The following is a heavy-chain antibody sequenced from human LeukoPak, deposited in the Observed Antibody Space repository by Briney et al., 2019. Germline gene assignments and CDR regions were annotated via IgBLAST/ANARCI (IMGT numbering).Heavy chain of an antibody. Sequence: SETLSLTCTVSGGSISSSSYYWGWIRQPPGKGLEWIGSIYYSGSTYYNPSLKSRVTISVDTSKNQFSLKLSSVTAADTAVYYCARALSKLAARYYYYYMDVWGKGTTVTVSS. CDR1: GGSISSSSYY. CDR3: ARALSKLAARYYYYYMDV. CDR2: IYYSGST. D-gene: IGHD6-6*01. J-gene: IGHJ6*03. V-gene: IGHV4-39*07.